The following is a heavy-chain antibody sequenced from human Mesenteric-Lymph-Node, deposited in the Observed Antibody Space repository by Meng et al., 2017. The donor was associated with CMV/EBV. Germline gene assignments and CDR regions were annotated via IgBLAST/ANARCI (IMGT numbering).Heavy chain of an antibody. Sequence: AVSGGSISGSNWWSWVRQPPGKGLEWIGEIYHSGSTNYNPSLKSRVTISVDKSKNQFSLKLSSVTAADTAVYYCARGGGGYDSDFDYWGQGTLVTVSS. V-gene: IGHV4-4*02. CDR3: ARGGGGYDSDFDY. J-gene: IGHJ4*02. CDR1: GGSISGSNW. CDR2: IYHSGST. D-gene: IGHD5-12*01.